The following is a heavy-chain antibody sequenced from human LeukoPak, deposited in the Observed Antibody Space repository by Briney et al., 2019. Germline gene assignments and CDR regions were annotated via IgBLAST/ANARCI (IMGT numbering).Heavy chain of an antibody. CDR2: ISSSSSYI. D-gene: IGHD4-23*01. Sequence: GGSLRLSCAASGFTFSSYSMNWVRQAPGKGLEWVSSISSSSSYIYYADSVKGRFTVFSENSKQTVFLQMDRPRRDETGVYSCLKVLLQWYKFDSWGQGTLVIVSS. CDR1: GFTFSSYS. V-gene: IGHV3-21*01. J-gene: IGHJ4*02. CDR3: LKVLLQWYKFDS.